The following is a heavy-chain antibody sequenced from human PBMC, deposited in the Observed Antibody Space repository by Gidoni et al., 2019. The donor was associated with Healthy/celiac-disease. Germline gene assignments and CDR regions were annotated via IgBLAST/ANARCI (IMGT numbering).Heavy chain of an antibody. CDR2: ST. Sequence: STYYNPSLKSRVTISVDTSKNQFSLKLSSVTAADTAVYYCARHVRNWGVYWGQGTLVTVSS. V-gene: IGHV4-39*01. CDR3: ARHVRNWGVY. D-gene: IGHD7-27*01. J-gene: IGHJ4*02.